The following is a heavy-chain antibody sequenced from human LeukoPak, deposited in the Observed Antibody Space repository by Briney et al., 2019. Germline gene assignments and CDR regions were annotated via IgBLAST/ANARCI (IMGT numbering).Heavy chain of an antibody. CDR2: INSDGSNT. V-gene: IGHV3-74*01. D-gene: IGHD3-22*01. CDR1: GFTFSIYW. Sequence: GGSLRLSCAASGFTFSIYWMHWVRQAPGKGLVWVSRINSDGSNTRYVDSVKGRFTISRDNAKNTLYLQMNSLRAEDTAVYYCARRMMDYYENNDAFDIWGQGTMVTVSS. J-gene: IGHJ3*02. CDR3: ARRMMDYYENNDAFDI.